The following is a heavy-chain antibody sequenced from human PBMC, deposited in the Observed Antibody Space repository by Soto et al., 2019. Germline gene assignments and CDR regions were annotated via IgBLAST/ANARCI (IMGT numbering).Heavy chain of an antibody. V-gene: IGHV4-4*07. Sequence: QAQQLESGPGLVKPWDTLSLTCTVSGAYISDFSWSWIRQPDWKGLEWIGRITVNGNTQYNPSFRSRVTMSMDTPRNQFSLNLQSATSADTALYYCARESGENWTYEAHWGQGTLVTFSS. J-gene: IGHJ1*01. D-gene: IGHD1-7*01. CDR1: GAYISDFS. CDR3: ARESGENWTYEAH. CDR2: ITVNGNT.